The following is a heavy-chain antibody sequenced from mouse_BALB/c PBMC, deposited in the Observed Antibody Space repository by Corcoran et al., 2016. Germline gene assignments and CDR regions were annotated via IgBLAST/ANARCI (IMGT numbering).Heavy chain of an antibody. Sequence: DVQLQESGPGLVKPSQSLSLTCPVTGYSITSGYYWNWIRQFPGNKMEWMGYISYDGNNNYNPSLKNRISITRDTSKNQFFLKLNSVTTEDTATYYCARRANRDYFDYWGQGTTLTVSS. D-gene: IGHD4-1*01. CDR3: ARRANRDYFDY. CDR1: GYSITSGYY. J-gene: IGHJ2*01. V-gene: IGHV3-6*02. CDR2: ISYDGNN.